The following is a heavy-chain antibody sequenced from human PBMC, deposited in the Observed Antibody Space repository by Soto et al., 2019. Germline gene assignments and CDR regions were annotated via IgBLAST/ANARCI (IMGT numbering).Heavy chain of an antibody. CDR3: AKGRYDFWSPYYFDS. D-gene: IGHD3-3*01. CDR1: GFTGDDFA. CDR2: ITWNSRVL. Sequence: SGGLSCVCTGFTGDDFAMHWVRQAPGKGLEWVSSITWNSRVLAYADSVKGRFTISRDNARNSLYLQMDSLRDEDTALYYCAKGRYDFWSPYYFDSWGQGTLVTVSS. J-gene: IGHJ4*02. V-gene: IGHV3-9*01.